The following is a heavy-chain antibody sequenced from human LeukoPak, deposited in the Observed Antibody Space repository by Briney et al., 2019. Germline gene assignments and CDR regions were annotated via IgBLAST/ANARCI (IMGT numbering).Heavy chain of an antibody. CDR3: ARGVVLCSGGSCYRDDAFDI. V-gene: IGHV4-31*03. D-gene: IGHD2-15*01. CDR1: GGSISSGGYY. CDR2: IYYSGGT. Sequence: SQTLSLTCTVSGGSISSGGYYWSWIRQHPGKGLEWIGYIYYSGGTYYNPSLKSRVTISVDTSKNQFSLKLSSVTAADTAVYYCARGVVLCSGGSCYRDDAFDIWGQGTMVTVSS. J-gene: IGHJ3*02.